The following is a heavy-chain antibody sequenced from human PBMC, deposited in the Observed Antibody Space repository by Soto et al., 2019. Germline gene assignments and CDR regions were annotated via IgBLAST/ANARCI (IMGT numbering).Heavy chain of an antibody. CDR3: AKSLSMATSFDY. D-gene: IGHD2-21*01. CDR2: ISVTGDT. CDR1: GFTFSSYA. V-gene: IGHV3-23*01. J-gene: IGHJ4*02. Sequence: PXGSLRLTFAASGFTFSSYAMNGVRQFPGKGPEWVSHISVTGDTYYADSVKGRFTISRDNSKNTLFLQMNSLRAEDTAVYYCAKSLSMATSFDYWGQRTPVTVSS.